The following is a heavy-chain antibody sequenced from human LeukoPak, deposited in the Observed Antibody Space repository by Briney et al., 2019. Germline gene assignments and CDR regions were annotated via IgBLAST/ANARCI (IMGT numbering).Heavy chain of an antibody. CDR3: ARAPITSPFYFDY. J-gene: IGHJ4*02. CDR1: GFAFDEHG. V-gene: IGHV3-20*04. Sequence: RPGGSLRLSCTASGFAFDEHGMSWVRQVPGKGLEWVSGINWSGGSTGYADPLRGRFTISRDTAKNSLYLQMDSLRAEDTALYYCARAPITSPFYFDYWGQGTLVTVSS. CDR2: INWSGGST. D-gene: IGHD2-2*01.